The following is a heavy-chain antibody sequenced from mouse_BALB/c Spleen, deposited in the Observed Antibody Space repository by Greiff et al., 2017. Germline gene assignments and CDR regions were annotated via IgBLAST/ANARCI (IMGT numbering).Heavy chain of an antibody. Sequence: EVQVVESGGGLVQPGGSLRLSCATSGFSFTDDYMSWFRQHPGRALQWLGFIRNKANGYTTEYSASVKGHFTISRTNYQSILYLQMNTLCAEDSATYYCERDSFYYYDWSWFAYWGQGTLVTVSA. CDR2: IRNKANGYTT. J-gene: IGHJ3*01. CDR1: GFSFTDDY. CDR3: ERDSFYYYDWSWFAY. V-gene: IGHV7-3*02. D-gene: IGHD2-4*01.